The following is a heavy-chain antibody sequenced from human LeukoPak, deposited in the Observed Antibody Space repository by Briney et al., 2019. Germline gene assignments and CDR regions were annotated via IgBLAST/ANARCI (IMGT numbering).Heavy chain of an antibody. Sequence: SETLSLTCTVSGGSISSSSYYWGWSRQPPGKGLEWIGSIYYSGSTYYNPSLKSRVTISVDTSKNQFSLKLSSVTAADTAVYYCARRTVEMATMFDYWGQGTLVTVSS. V-gene: IGHV4-39*01. CDR3: ARRTVEMATMFDY. J-gene: IGHJ4*02. CDR1: GGSISSSSYY. CDR2: IYYSGST. D-gene: IGHD5-24*01.